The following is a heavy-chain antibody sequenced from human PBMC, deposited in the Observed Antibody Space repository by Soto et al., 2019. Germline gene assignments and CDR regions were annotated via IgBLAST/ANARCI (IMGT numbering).Heavy chain of an antibody. CDR3: AREQDSYGYDYYYYMDV. V-gene: IGHV1-18*01. CDR2: ISAYNGNT. D-gene: IGHD5-18*01. Sequence: ASVKVSCKASGYTFTSYGISWVRQAPGQGLEWMGWISAYNGNTNYAQKLQGRVTMTTDTSTSTAYMELRSLRSDDTAVYYCAREQDSYGYDYYYYMDVWGKGTTVTVSS. CDR1: GYTFTSYG. J-gene: IGHJ6*03.